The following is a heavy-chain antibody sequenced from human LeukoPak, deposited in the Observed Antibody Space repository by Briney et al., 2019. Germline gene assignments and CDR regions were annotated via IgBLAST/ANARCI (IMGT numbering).Heavy chain of an antibody. CDR2: INPNTGNP. Sequence: ASVKVSCKASGYTFITYGISWVRQAPGQGLEWMGWINPNTGNPMYAQGFTGRFVFSLDTSVSTAYLQISSLKAEDTAVYYCARPSGTIFGVVTPFDYWGQGALVTVSS. J-gene: IGHJ4*02. CDR1: GYTFITYG. D-gene: IGHD3-3*01. V-gene: IGHV7-4-1*02. CDR3: ARPSGTIFGVVTPFDY.